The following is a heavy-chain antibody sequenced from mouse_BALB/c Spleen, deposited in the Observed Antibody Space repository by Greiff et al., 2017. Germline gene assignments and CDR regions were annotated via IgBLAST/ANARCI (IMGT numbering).Heavy chain of an antibody. D-gene: IGHD2-1*01. V-gene: IGHV5-4*02. J-gene: IGHJ4*01. Sequence: EVKVVESGGGLVKPGGSLKLSCAASGFTFSDYYMYWVRQTPEKRLEWVATISDGGSYTYYPDSVKGRFTISRDNAKNNLYLQMSSLKSEDTAMYYCARDDIRRNGNYYMDYWVQGTSVTVSS. CDR3: ARDDIRRNGNYYMDY. CDR1: GFTFSDYY. CDR2: ISDGGSYT.